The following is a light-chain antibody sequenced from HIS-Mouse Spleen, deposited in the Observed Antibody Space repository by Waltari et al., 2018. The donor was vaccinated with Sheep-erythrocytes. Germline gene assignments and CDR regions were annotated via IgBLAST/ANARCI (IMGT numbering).Light chain of an antibody. Sequence: SYELTQPPSVSVSPGQTASITCSGDKLGDKYACWYQQKPGQSPVLVIYQDSKQPSGIPRRFSGSNSGNTATLTISGTQAMDEADYYCQAWDSSTAWNVVFGGGTKLTVL. J-gene: IGLJ2*01. CDR3: QAWDSSTAWNVV. V-gene: IGLV3-1*01. CDR1: KLGDKY. CDR2: QDS.